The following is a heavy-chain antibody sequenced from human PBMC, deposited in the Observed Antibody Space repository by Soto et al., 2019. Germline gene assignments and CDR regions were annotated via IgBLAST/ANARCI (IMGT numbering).Heavy chain of an antibody. Sequence: GGSLSLSCVASGFTFSDYYMSWIRQAPGKGLEWVSYISSSSSYTNYADSVKGRFTISRDNAKNSLYLQMNSLRAEDTAVYYCARDHHRYSGYDYVDYWGQGTLVTVSS. D-gene: IGHD5-12*01. CDR1: GFTFSDYY. CDR3: ARDHHRYSGYDYVDY. J-gene: IGHJ4*02. CDR2: ISSSSSYT. V-gene: IGHV3-11*05.